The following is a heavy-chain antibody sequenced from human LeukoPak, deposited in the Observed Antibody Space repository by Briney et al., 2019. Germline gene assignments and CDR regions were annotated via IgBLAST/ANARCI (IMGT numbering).Heavy chain of an antibody. CDR2: INHSGST. V-gene: IGHV4-34*01. CDR1: GGSFSGYY. J-gene: IGHJ6*03. Sequence: SETLSLTCAVYGGSFSGYYWSWIRQPPGKGLEWIGEINHSGSTNYNPSLKSRVTISVDTSKNQFSLKLSSETAADTAVYYCARLGSYYYYYMDVWGKGTTVTVSS. CDR3: ARLGSYYYYYMDV.